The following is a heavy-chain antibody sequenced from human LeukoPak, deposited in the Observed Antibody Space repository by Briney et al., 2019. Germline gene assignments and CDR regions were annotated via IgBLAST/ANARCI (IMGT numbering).Heavy chain of an antibody. Sequence: ASVKVSCKASGYTFTSYDINWVRQATGQGLEWMGWMNPNSGNTGYAQKFQGRVTMTRNTSISTAYMELSSLRSEDTAVYYCARGTRLAVAGPKDGEDYWGQGTLVTVSS. D-gene: IGHD6-19*01. V-gene: IGHV1-8*01. CDR3: ARGTRLAVAGPKDGEDY. CDR2: MNPNSGNT. CDR1: GYTFTSYD. J-gene: IGHJ4*02.